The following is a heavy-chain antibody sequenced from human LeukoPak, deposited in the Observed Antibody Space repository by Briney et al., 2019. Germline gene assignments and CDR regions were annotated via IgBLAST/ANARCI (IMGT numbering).Heavy chain of an antibody. D-gene: IGHD6-6*01. Sequence: GGSLRLSCVASGFTFSDFAMSWVRQTPGKRLEWVSSTDGTGGDSYYADAVKGRFTISRDNSKNTLYLQMNSLRAEDTAVYYCAKDPGGKIAARSQGYWGQGTLVTVSS. CDR2: TDGTGGDS. V-gene: IGHV3-23*01. CDR3: AKDPGGKIAARSQGY. CDR1: GFTFSDFA. J-gene: IGHJ4*02.